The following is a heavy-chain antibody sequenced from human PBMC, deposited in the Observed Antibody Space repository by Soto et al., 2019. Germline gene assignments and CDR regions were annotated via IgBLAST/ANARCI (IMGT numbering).Heavy chain of an antibody. CDR1: GGTFSSYA. CDR2: IIPIFGTA. Sequence: QVQLVQSGAEVKKPGSSVKGSCKASGGTFSSYAISWVRQAPGQGLEWMGGIIPIFGTANYAQKFQGRVTITADESTSTAYLELSSLRSEDTAVYYCASKSVPGPRQENYFDYWGQGTLFTVSS. V-gene: IGHV1-69*01. J-gene: IGHJ4*02. CDR3: ASKSVPGPRQENYFDY. D-gene: IGHD2-2*01.